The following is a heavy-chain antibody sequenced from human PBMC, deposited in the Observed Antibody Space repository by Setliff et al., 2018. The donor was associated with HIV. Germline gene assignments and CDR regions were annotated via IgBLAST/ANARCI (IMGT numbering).Heavy chain of an antibody. Sequence: SGPTLVNPTQTLKLTCTFSGFSLTTSGMSVSWIRQPPGKALEWLARIDWDDDKYYSTSLKTRLTISKDTSKSQVVLTMTNMDPVDTATYYCARINAGKGNFPPWGQGNLVTVSS. CDR3: ARINAGKGNFPP. D-gene: IGHD3-10*01. V-gene: IGHV2-70*11. CDR1: GFSLTTSGMS. CDR2: IDWDDDK. J-gene: IGHJ5*02.